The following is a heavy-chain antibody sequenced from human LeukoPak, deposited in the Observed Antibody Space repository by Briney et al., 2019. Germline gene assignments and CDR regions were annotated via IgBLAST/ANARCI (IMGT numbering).Heavy chain of an antibody. CDR3: ARDGIIHLADYGDYDGFDY. CDR1: GFIVSNNY. V-gene: IGHV3-53*01. D-gene: IGHD4-17*01. J-gene: IGHJ4*02. Sequence: GGSLRLSCVASGFIVSNNYMSWVRQAPGKGLEWVSVLYNAGSTYYADSVKGRFTISRDNSKNTLYLQMYSLRAEDTAVYYCARDGIIHLADYGDYDGFDYWGQGTLVTVSS. CDR2: LYNAGST.